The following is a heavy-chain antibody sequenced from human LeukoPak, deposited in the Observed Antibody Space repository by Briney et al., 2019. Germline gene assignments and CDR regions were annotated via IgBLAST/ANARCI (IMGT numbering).Heavy chain of an antibody. D-gene: IGHD5-18*01. CDR1: GYSFTSCW. CDR2: IYPGDSRT. V-gene: IGHV5-51*01. Sequence: GESLKISCKGSGYSFTSCWIGWVRQTPGKGLEWMGVIYPGDSRTRYNPSFEGRVTISADKSINTAYLQWSSLKASDTAMYYCACREFYSPWPGPWGQGTLVTVSS. CDR3: ACREFYSPWPGP. J-gene: IGHJ5*02.